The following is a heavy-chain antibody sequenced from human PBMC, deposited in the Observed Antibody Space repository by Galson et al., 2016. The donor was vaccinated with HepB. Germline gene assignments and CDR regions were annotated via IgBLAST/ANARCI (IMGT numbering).Heavy chain of an antibody. J-gene: IGHJ4*02. V-gene: IGHV4-34*01. CDR1: GASFRGYF. CDR2: INHSGYT. CDR3: ARDLEGVCSGTDCPPTSDRDY. D-gene: IGHD1-26*01. Sequence: SETLSLTCAVSGASFRGYFWTWVRQPPGKGLEWIGAINHSGYTNYHPSLKSRVAISLDMSRKQFFLKVRSVSAADTAVYFCARDLEGVCSGTDCPPTSDRDYWGQGVLVTVST.